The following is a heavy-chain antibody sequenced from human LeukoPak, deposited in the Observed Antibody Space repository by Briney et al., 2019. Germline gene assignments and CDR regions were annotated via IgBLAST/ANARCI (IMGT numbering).Heavy chain of an antibody. CDR2: INWNGGST. Sequence: AGGSLRLSCAASGFTFDDYGMSWVRQAPGKGLEWVSGINWNGGSTGYADSVKGRFTIARDNAKNSLYLQMNSLRAEDTALYYCAKPTFYYDSSGYYYHGAFDIWGQGTMVTVSS. J-gene: IGHJ3*02. D-gene: IGHD3-22*01. CDR3: AKPTFYYDSSGYYYHGAFDI. V-gene: IGHV3-20*04. CDR1: GFTFDDYG.